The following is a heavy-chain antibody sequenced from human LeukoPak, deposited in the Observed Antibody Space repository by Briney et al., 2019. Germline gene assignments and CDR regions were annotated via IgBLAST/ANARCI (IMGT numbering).Heavy chain of an antibody. V-gene: IGHV3-30*02. CDR3: AKRTRNPFDY. J-gene: IGHJ4*02. Sequence: GGSLRLSCAAAGFTFSSYGMHWVRQAPGKGLEWVAFIRYDGSNKYYADSVKGRFTISRDNSKNTLYLQMNSLRAEDTAVYYCAKRTRNPFDYWGQGTLVTVSS. D-gene: IGHD1-1*01. CDR2: IRYDGSNK. CDR1: GFTFSSYG.